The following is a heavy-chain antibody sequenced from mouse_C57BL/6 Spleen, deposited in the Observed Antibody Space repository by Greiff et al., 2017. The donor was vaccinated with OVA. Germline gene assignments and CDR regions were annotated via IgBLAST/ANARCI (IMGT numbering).Heavy chain of an antibody. CDR1: GFTFSDYY. CDR2: INYDGSST. V-gene: IGHV5-16*01. J-gene: IGHJ2*01. Sequence: EVMLVESEGGLVQPGSSMKLSCTASGFTFSDYYMAWVRQVPEKGLEWVANINYDGSSTYYLDSLKSRFIISRDNAKNILYLQMSSLKSEDTATYYCARGFHYYGLDYWGQGTTLTVSS. D-gene: IGHD1-2*01. CDR3: ARGFHYYGLDY.